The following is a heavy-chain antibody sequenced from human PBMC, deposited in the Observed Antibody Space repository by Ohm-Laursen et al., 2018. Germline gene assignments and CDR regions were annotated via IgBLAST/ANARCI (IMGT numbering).Heavy chain of an antibody. CDR3: AKVVGIRSLHGPLDY. CDR1: GFTFDDYA. J-gene: IGHJ4*02. D-gene: IGHD2-15*01. CDR2: ISWNSGSI. V-gene: IGHV3-9*01. Sequence: RSLRLSCAAPGFTFDDYAMHWVRQAPGKGLEWVSGISWNSGSIGYADSVKGRFTISRDNAKNSLYLQMNSLRAEDTALYYCAKVVGIRSLHGPLDYWGQGTLVTVSS.